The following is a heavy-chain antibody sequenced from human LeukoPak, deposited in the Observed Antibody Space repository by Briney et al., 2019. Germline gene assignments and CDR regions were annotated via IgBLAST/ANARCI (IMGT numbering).Heavy chain of an antibody. CDR3: ARDDYGSGILGY. J-gene: IGHJ4*02. D-gene: IGHD3-10*01. CDR1: GGSISSYY. V-gene: IGHV4-59*01. CDR2: IYYSGST. Sequence: SETLSLTCSVSGGSISSYYWSWIRQPPGKELEWIGYIYYSGSTNYNPSLKSRVTISVDTSKNQFSLKLSSVTAADTAVYYCARDDYGSGILGYWGQGTLVTVSS.